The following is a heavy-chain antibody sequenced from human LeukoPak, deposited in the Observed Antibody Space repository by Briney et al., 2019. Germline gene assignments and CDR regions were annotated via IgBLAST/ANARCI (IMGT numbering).Heavy chain of an antibody. D-gene: IGHD3-3*01. Sequence: GGSLRLSCAASGFTLSSSAMHWVRQAPGKGLEWVAVISFDESNKYYADSVKGRFTISRDNSKNTLYLQMNSLRAEDTAVYYCARGTDTKPFWSGYWVDVWGQGTTVTVSS. CDR1: GFTLSSSA. J-gene: IGHJ6*02. CDR2: ISFDESNK. CDR3: ARGTDTKPFWSGYWVDV. V-gene: IGHV3-30*03.